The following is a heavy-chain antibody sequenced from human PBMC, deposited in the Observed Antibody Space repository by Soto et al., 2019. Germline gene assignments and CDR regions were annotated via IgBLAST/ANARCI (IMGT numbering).Heavy chain of an antibody. CDR3: ARLDYHPNFVTPVGGFHP. CDR1: GASISSSIW. V-gene: IGHV4-4*02. CDR2: IYHSGST. Sequence: SESLSLTCTVSGASISSSIWWIWVRQPPGKGPEWIGEIYHSGSTNYNPSLQSRVTIGIDKSKNQFSLRLTSVTAADTAMYYCARLDYHPNFVTPVGGFHPWGQGTLVTVSS. D-gene: IGHD2-15*01. J-gene: IGHJ5*02.